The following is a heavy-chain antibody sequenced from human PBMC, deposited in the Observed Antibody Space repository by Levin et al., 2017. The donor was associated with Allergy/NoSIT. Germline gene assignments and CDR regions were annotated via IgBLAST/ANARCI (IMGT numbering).Heavy chain of an antibody. CDR2: IYYSGST. J-gene: IGHJ6*02. D-gene: IGHD2-15*01. V-gene: IGHV4-59*01. CDR1: GGSISWYH. Sequence: SETLSLTCTVSGGSISWYHWSWIRQPPGKGLEWIGYIYYSGSTKYNSSLKSRVTISVDTSKNQFSLKLSSVTAADAAVYYCARDRVVVSGNNYYYYGMDVWGRGTTVTVS. CDR3: ARDRVVVSGNNYYYYGMDV.